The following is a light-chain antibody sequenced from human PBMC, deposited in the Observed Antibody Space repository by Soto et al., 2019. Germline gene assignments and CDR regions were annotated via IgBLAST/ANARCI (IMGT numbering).Light chain of an antibody. V-gene: IGLV2-14*01. Sequence: QSALTQPASVSGSPGQSITISCTRTSSDVGGYNYVSWYQQHPGKAPKLMIYEVSNRPSGVSNRFSGSKSGNTASLTISGLQAEDEADYYCSSYTSSSTVVFGGGT. CDR1: SSDVGGYNY. J-gene: IGLJ2*01. CDR2: EVS. CDR3: SSYTSSSTVV.